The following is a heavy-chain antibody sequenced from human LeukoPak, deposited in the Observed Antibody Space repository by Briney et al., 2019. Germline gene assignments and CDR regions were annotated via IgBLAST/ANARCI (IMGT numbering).Heavy chain of an antibody. CDR2: IYYSGGT. CDR3: ARDNWNYGSSMDV. CDR1: GGSISSYY. Sequence: SETLSLTCTVSGGSISSYYWSWIRQPPGKGLEWIGYIYYSGGTNYNPSLKSRVTISVDTSKNQFSLKLSSVTAADTAVYYCARDNWNYGSSMDVWGQGTTVTVSS. V-gene: IGHV4-59*01. D-gene: IGHD1-7*01. J-gene: IGHJ6*02.